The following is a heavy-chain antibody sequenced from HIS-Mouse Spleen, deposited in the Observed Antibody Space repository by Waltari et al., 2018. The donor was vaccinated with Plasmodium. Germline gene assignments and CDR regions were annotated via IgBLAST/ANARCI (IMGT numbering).Heavy chain of an antibody. Sequence: QVQLQQWGAGLLKPSETLSLTCAVYGGSFSGYYWSWIRQPPGKGLEWIGEINHSGSTNHNPSLQGRVTITVDPSKNQFPPKLSSVTAADTAVYYCASSGSGSYYYWGQGTLVTVSS. CDR1: GGSFSGYY. V-gene: IGHV4-34*01. CDR2: INHSGST. CDR3: ASSGSGSYYY. D-gene: IGHD3-10*01. J-gene: IGHJ4*02.